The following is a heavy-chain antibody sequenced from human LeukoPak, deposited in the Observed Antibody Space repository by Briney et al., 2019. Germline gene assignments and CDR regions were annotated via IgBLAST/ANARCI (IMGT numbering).Heavy chain of an antibody. Sequence: SETLSLTCTVSGGSISSYYWSWIRQPPGKGLEWIGNIYYSGSTNYNPSLKSRATISVDTSKNQFSLKVSSVTAADTAVYYCARDRRDGYKFYYDYYGMDVWGQGTTVTVS. V-gene: IGHV4-59*01. CDR2: IYYSGST. CDR3: ARDRRDGYKFYYDYYGMDV. J-gene: IGHJ6*02. D-gene: IGHD5-24*01. CDR1: GGSISSYY.